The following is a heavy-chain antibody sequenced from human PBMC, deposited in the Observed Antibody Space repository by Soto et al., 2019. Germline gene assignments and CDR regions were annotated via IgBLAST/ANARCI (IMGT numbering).Heavy chain of an antibody. CDR3: AREYWGYSSSWYLDY. CDR1: GFTFSGYG. CDR2: IWYDGSNK. D-gene: IGHD6-13*01. J-gene: IGHJ4*02. Sequence: GGSLGLSCAASGFTFSGYGMHWGRQGPGKGLEWVAVIWYDGSNKYYADSVKGRFTISRDNSKNTLYLQMNSLRAEDTAVYYCAREYWGYSSSWYLDYWGQGTLVTVS. V-gene: IGHV3-33*01.